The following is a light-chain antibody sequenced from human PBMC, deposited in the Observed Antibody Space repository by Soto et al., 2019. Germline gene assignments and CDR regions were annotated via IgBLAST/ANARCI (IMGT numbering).Light chain of an antibody. J-gene: IGLJ1*01. CDR1: SSDVGTYNY. CDR3: CSYAGSYV. V-gene: IGLV2-11*01. CDR2: DVS. Sequence: QSALTQPRSVSGSPGQSVTISCTGTSSDVGTYNYVSWYQQHPGKAPKLMIYDVSKRPSGVPDRFSGSKSGNTASLTISGLQAGDEADYYCCSYAGSYVFGTGTKVTVL.